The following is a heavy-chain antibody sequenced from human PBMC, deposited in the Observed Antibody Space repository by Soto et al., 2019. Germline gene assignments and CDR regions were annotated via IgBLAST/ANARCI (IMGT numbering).Heavy chain of an antibody. CDR2: IHQSGIY. D-gene: IGHD6-19*01. CDR1: SASIDTNW. V-gene: IGHV4-4*02. Sequence: QMQLLESGPGLVKPSETLSLTCAVSSASIDTNWYWVRQPPGKGLEWIGEIHQSGIYYKNPSLKSRVTMSVDKSKNQFSLNLSSVTAADTAVYFCARGFGWYAFDQWGQGTLVTVSS. CDR3: ARGFGWYAFDQ. J-gene: IGHJ4*02.